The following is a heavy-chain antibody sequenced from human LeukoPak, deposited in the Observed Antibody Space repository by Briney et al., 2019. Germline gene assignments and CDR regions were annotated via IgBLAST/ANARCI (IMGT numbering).Heavy chain of an antibody. D-gene: IGHD5-24*01. CDR3: ARGWLQLGGAFDI. CDR2: IYSGGST. J-gene: IGHJ3*02. V-gene: IGHV3-66*01. CDR1: GFTVSSNY. Sequence: GGSLRLSCAASGFTVSSNYMGWVRQAPGKGLEWVSVIYSGGSTYYADSVKGRFTISRDNSKSTLYLQMGSLRAEDMAVYYCARGWLQLGGAFDIWGQGTMVTVSS.